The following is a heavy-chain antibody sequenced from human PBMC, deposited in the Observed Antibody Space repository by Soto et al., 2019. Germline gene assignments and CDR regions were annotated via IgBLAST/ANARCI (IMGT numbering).Heavy chain of an antibody. V-gene: IGHV3-48*01. CDR3: ARCDHSISFLFQH. J-gene: IGHJ1*01. Sequence: EVQLVESGGGLVQPGGSLRLSCAASGFAFSAYSMNWVRQAPGRGLEWVSYISSSSGSIYYADSVKGRFTISRDNAKSALYLQVNSLRAEDTAVYFCARCDHSISFLFQHWGQGTLVVVSS. CDR2: ISSSSGSI. D-gene: IGHD2-2*01. CDR1: GFAFSAYS.